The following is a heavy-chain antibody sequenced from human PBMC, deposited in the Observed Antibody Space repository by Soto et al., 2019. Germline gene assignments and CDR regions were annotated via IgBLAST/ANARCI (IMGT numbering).Heavy chain of an antibody. J-gene: IGHJ6*02. D-gene: IGHD3-3*01. Sequence: QVQLQQWGAGLLKPSETLSLTCAVYGGSFSGYYWSWIRQPPGKGLEWIGEINHSGSTNYNPSLKRRVTIPVHTSKKQFSLNVSSVTAADLAVYYCASASDYDFLSGYSLGYYGMDVWGQGTTVTVSS. CDR1: GGSFSGYY. CDR2: INHSGST. CDR3: ASASDYDFLSGYSLGYYGMDV. V-gene: IGHV4-34*01.